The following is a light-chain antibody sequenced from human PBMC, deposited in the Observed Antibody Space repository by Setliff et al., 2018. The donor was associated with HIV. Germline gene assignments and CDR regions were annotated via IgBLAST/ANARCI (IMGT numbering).Light chain of an antibody. J-gene: IGLJ1*01. V-gene: IGLV2-14*01. Sequence: QSALAQPASVSGSPGQSITLSCTGTSSDVGGYNYVSWYQQHPGKAPKFMIYDVSKRPSGVSNRFSGSKSGNTASLTISGLQAEDEADYYCSSYTSSSTYVFGTGTKVTVL. CDR2: DVS. CDR3: SSYTSSSTYV. CDR1: SSDVGGYNY.